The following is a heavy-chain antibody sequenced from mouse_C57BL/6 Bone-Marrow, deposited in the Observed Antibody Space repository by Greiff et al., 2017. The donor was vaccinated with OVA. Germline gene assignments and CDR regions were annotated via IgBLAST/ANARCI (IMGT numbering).Heavy chain of an antibody. Sequence: VQLQQSGPELVKPGASVKISCKASGYAFSSSWMNWVKQRPGKGLEWIGRIYPGDGDTNYNGKFKGKATLTADKSSSTAYIQHSSLTSEDTAVYFCARWCSLGYWGQATTLTVSS. V-gene: IGHV1-82*01. CDR1: GYAFSSSW. J-gene: IGHJ2*01. D-gene: IGHD1-1*02. CDR2: IYPGDGDT. CDR3: ARWCSLGY.